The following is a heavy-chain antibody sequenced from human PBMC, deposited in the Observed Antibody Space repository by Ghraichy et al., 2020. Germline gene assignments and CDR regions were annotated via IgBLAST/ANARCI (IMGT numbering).Heavy chain of an antibody. CDR3: ARGRSNWSYFDS. CDR1: GDSISGYY. CDR2: VYHSGNT. J-gene: IGHJ4*02. V-gene: IGHV4-59*01. Sequence: SGTLSLTCTVSGDSISGYYWTWIRQPPGKGLEWIGYVYHSGNTNNNPSLKSRVTISVDTSKNQFSLKLSSVTAADTAMYYCARGRSNWSYFDSWGQGTLVTVSS. D-gene: IGHD1-20*01.